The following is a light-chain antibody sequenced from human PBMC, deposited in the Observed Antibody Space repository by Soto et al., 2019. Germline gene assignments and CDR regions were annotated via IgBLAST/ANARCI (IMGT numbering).Light chain of an antibody. J-gene: IGLJ1*01. CDR3: AAWDDSLNGRGV. V-gene: IGLV1-44*01. Sequence: QSALTQPPSASGTPGQRVTISCSGSSSNIGSNTVNWYQQLPGTAPKLLIYSNNQRPSGVPDRFSGSKSGTSASLPISGLQSEDEADYYCAAWDDSLNGRGVFGTGTRSPS. CDR2: SNN. CDR1: SSNIGSNT.